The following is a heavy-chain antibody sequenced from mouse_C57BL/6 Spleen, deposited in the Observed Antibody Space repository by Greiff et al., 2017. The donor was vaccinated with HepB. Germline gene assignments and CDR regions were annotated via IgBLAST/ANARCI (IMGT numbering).Heavy chain of an antibody. CDR3: STIVTHYYAMDY. CDR2: IFPGSGST. CDR1: GYTFTDYY. J-gene: IGHJ4*01. D-gene: IGHD2-5*01. V-gene: IGHV1-75*01. Sequence: QVQLKQSGPELVKPGASVKISCKASGYTFTDYYINWVKQRPGQGLEWIGWIFPGSGSTYYNEKFKGKATLTVDKSSSTAYMLLSSLTSEDSAVYFCSTIVTHYYAMDYWGQGTSVTVSS.